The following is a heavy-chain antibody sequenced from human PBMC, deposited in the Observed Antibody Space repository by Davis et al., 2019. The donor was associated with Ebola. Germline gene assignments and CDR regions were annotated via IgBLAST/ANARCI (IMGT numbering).Heavy chain of an antibody. CDR1: GGSFSGYF. Sequence: MPSETLSLTCAVYGGSFSGYFWSWIRQPPGKGLEWIGEINHSGSTNYNPSLKSRVTISVDTSKNQFSLKLSSVTAADTAVYFCARAYLRIAAAGTRWGWFDPWGRGTLVTVSS. D-gene: IGHD6-13*01. V-gene: IGHV4-34*01. CDR2: INHSGST. J-gene: IGHJ5*02. CDR3: ARAYLRIAAAGTRWGWFDP.